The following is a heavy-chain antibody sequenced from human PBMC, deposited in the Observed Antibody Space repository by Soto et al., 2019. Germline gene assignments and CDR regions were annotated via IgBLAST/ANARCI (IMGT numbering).Heavy chain of an antibody. Sequence: QVQLVESGGGLVKPGGSLRLSCAASGFTFSDYYMSWIRQAPGKGLEWVSYISSSGSTIYYADSVKGRFTISRDNAKNSLYLQMNNLRAEDTAVYYCARGGDCSSTSCYLAGDWYFDLWGRGTLVTVSS. J-gene: IGHJ2*01. CDR2: ISSSGSTI. D-gene: IGHD2-2*01. CDR1: GFTFSDYY. CDR3: ARGGDCSSTSCYLAGDWYFDL. V-gene: IGHV3-11*01.